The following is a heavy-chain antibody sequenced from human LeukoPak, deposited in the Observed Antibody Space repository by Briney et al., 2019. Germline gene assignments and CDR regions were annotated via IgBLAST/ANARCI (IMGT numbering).Heavy chain of an antibody. V-gene: IGHV4-4*07. CDR2: IYTSGST. Sequence: SETLSLTCTVSGGSISSYYWSWIRQPAGKGLEWIGRIYTSGSTNYNPSLKSRVTMSVDTSKNQFSLKLSSVTAADTAVYYCARSTPKGYCSGGSCYSDYWGQGTLVTVSS. D-gene: IGHD2-15*01. CDR3: ARSTPKGYCSGGSCYSDY. J-gene: IGHJ4*02. CDR1: GGSISSYY.